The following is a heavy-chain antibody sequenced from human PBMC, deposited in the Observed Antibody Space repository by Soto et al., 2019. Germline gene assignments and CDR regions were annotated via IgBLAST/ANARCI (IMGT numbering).Heavy chain of an antibody. Sequence: QVLLVESGGGLVRPGGSLRLSCEASGFVFEDYYISWVRQAPGKGLEWVAYTSNSGRYTKVAGSVEGRFTISRDSAKKSVFLEIKSLRAEDTAVYYCAREMGSPDVIPSFDYWGQGTLVTVSS. D-gene: IGHD2-21*01. CDR1: GFVFEDYY. J-gene: IGHJ4*02. CDR2: TSNSGRYT. V-gene: IGHV3-11*06. CDR3: AREMGSPDVIPSFDY.